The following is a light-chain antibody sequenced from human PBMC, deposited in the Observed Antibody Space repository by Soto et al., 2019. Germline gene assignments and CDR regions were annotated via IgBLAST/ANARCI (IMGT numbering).Light chain of an antibody. Sequence: EVVMTQSPVTLSVTTGEGATLSCRASQSVISYSAWYQQKPGQAPRLLIYGASTRATDVPARFSGSGSGTEFTLTISSLQPEDFGVYNCQQYNHWPWLTFGGGTKVEI. CDR2: GAS. J-gene: IGKJ4*01. CDR3: QQYNHWPWLT. CDR1: QSVISY. V-gene: IGKV3-15*01.